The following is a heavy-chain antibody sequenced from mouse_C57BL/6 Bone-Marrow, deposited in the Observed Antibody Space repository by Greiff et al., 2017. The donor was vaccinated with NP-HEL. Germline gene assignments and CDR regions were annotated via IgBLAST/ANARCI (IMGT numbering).Heavy chain of an antibody. V-gene: IGHV1-59*01. J-gene: IGHJ4*01. CDR2: IDPSDSYT. CDR1: GYTFTSYW. CDR3: ARKRGRIYYYAMDY. Sequence: QVQLQQPWAELVRPGTSVKLSCKASGYTFTSYWMHWVKQRPGQGLEWIGVIDPSDSYTNYNQKFKGKATLTVDTSSSTAYMQLSSLTSEDSAVYYCARKRGRIYYYAMDYWGQGTSVTVSS.